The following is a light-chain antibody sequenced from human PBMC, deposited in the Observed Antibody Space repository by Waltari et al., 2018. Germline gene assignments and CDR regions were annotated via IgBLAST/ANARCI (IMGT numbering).Light chain of an antibody. J-gene: IGKJ2*01. CDR3: QQSYSTPYT. CDR2: AAS. Sequence: DIQMTQSPSSLSASVGDRVTIPCRASQSINSYLNWYQQKPGKAPKLLLYAASSLQSGVPSRFSGSGSGTDFTLTISSLQPEDFATYYCQQSYSTPYTFGQGTKLEIK. CDR1: QSINSY. V-gene: IGKV1-39*01.